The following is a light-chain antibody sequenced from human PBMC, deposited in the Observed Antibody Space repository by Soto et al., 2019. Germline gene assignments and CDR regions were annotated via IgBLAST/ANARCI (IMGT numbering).Light chain of an antibody. CDR3: SSYTSSSSLVV. CDR2: DVT. V-gene: IGLV2-14*01. CDR1: SSDVGGYNY. Sequence: QSVLTQRASVSGSPGQSITISCAGTSSDVGGYNYVSWYQQHPGKAPRLMIYDVTNRPSGVSNRFSGSKSGNTASLTISGLQAEDEANYYCSSYTSSSSLVVFGEGTKVTVL. J-gene: IGLJ2*01.